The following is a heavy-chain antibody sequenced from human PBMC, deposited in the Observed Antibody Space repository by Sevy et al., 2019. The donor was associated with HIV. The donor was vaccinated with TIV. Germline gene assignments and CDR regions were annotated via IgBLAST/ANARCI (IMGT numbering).Heavy chain of an antibody. Sequence: GGSLRLSCAASGFTFSSYGMHWVRQAPGKGLEWVAVIWYDGSNKYYADSVKGRFTISRDNSKNTLYLQMNSLRAEDTAVYYCARELGGTIFGVVIPNPLFYYGMDVWGQGTTVTVSS. V-gene: IGHV3-33*01. D-gene: IGHD3-3*01. CDR2: IWYDGSNK. CDR1: GFTFSSYG. CDR3: ARELGGTIFGVVIPNPLFYYGMDV. J-gene: IGHJ6*02.